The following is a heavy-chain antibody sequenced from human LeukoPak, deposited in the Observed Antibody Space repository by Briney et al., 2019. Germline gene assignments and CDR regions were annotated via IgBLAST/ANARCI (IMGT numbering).Heavy chain of an antibody. CDR3: ARFGGPHAFDI. D-gene: IGHD3-3*01. Sequence: SETLSLTCTVSGGSISDENYYLSWIRQPAGKGLEWIGRLYTSGSTNYNPSLKSRVTISVDTSKNHFSLTLSSVTAADTAVYYCARFGGPHAFDIWGQGTMVTVSS. V-gene: IGHV4-61*02. CDR1: GGSISDENYY. CDR2: LYTSGST. J-gene: IGHJ3*02.